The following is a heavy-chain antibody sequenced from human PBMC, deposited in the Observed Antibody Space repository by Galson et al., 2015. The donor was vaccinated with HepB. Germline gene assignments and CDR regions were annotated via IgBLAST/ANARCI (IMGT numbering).Heavy chain of an antibody. CDR1: GFTFSSYW. Sequence: SLRLSCAASGFTFSSYWMSWVRQAPGKGLEWVANIKQDGSEKYYVDSVKGRFTISRDNAKNSLYLQMNSLRAEDTAVYYCARDPPRYCSSTSCPDYWGQGTLVTVSS. D-gene: IGHD2-2*01. CDR2: IKQDGSEK. V-gene: IGHV3-7*01. CDR3: ARDPPRYCSSTSCPDY. J-gene: IGHJ4*02.